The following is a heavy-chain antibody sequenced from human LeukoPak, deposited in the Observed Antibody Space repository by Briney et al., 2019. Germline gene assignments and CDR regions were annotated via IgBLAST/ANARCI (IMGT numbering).Heavy chain of an antibody. CDR1: GFTFSTYE. CDR3: ASGLARYSPAGY. V-gene: IGHV3-48*03. D-gene: IGHD5-12*01. J-gene: IGHJ4*02. Sequence: GGSLRLSCAASGFTFSTYEMDWVRQAPGKGLEWVSYISSSGSTIYYADSVKGRFTISRDNAKNSLYLQMNSLRAEDTAVYYRASGLARYSPAGYWGQGTLVTVSS. CDR2: ISSSGSTI.